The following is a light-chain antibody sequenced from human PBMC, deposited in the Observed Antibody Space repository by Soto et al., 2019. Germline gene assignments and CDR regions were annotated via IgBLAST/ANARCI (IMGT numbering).Light chain of an antibody. CDR2: DAS. CDR3: QQYDNWPWT. V-gene: IGKV3D-15*01. J-gene: IGKJ1*01. Sequence: EIVLTQSPGTLSLSPGERATLSCSASQSVSNNYLAWYQQKPGQAPRLLIYDASNRATGIPARFSGSGSGTEFTLTINSLQSEDFAVYYCQQYDNWPWTFGQGTKVDIK. CDR1: QSVSNN.